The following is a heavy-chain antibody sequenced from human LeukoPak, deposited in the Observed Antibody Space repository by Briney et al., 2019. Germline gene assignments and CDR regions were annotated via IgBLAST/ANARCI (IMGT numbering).Heavy chain of an antibody. CDR1: GFTFSSYG. CDR2: ISYDGSNK. CDR3: AKDSFDY. Sequence: GGSLGLSCAASGFTFSSYGMHWVRQAPGKGLEWVAVISYDGSNKYYADSVKGRFTISRDNSKNTLYLQMNSLRAEDTAVYYCAKDSFDYWGQGTLVTVSS. J-gene: IGHJ4*02. V-gene: IGHV3-30*18.